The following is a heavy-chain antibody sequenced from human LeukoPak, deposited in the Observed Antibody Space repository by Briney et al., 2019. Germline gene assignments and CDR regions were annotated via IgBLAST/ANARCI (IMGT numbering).Heavy chain of an antibody. V-gene: IGHV3-7*01. J-gene: IGHJ4*02. CDR3: ARDPLNGALDY. CDR1: GFAFSTFW. D-gene: IGHD1-1*01. Sequence: GGSLRLSCAASGFAFSTFWMSWVRQTPGKGLEWEADIKEDGTEKDYVDSVKGRFTVSRDNAENSLYLQMNSLRVDDTAVYYCARDPLNGALDYWGQGTLVTVSS. CDR2: IKEDGTEK.